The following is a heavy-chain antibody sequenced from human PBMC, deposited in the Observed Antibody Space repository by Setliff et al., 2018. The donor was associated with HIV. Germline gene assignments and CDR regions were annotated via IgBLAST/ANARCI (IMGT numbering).Heavy chain of an antibody. J-gene: IGHJ4*02. CDR3: AKEEMHDYVWGSYRLDY. D-gene: IGHD3-16*02. V-gene: IGHV3-23*01. CDR2: ISDSGGSP. CDR1: GFTFSSYA. Sequence: PGGSLRLSCAASGFTFSSYAMSWVRQAPGKGLEWVSAISDSGGSPYYADSVKGRFTISRDNSKNTLYLQMNSLRVEDTAVYYCAKEEMHDYVWGSYRLDYWGQGTLVTVSS.